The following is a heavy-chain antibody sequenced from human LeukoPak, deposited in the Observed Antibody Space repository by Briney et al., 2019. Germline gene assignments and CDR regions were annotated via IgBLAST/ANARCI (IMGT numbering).Heavy chain of an antibody. V-gene: IGHV4-59*05. D-gene: IGHD1-26*01. Sequence: PSETLSLTCTGSGGSISSYYCRWIRQPPGKGLEWIGSIYYSGSTYYNPSLKSRVTESVDTSRNQFSLKLSSVTAADTAVDYCARHCWSYYQPLDYWGQGTLVTVSS. CDR1: GGSISSYY. CDR2: IYYSGST. CDR3: ARHCWSYYQPLDY. J-gene: IGHJ4*02.